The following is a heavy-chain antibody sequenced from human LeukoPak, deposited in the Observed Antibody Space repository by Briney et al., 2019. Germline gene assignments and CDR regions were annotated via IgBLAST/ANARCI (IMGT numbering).Heavy chain of an antibody. CDR2: IRYDGSNK. CDR1: GFTFSSYG. D-gene: IGHD3-10*01. J-gene: IGHJ4*02. CDR3: ARLQYSFLYGSGSYGVDY. Sequence: GGSLRLSCAASGFTFSSYGMHWVRQAPGKGLEWVAFIRYDGSNKYYADSVKGRFTISRDNAKNSLYLQMNSLRAEDTAVYYCARLQYSFLYGSGSYGVDYWGQGTLVTVSS. V-gene: IGHV3-30*02.